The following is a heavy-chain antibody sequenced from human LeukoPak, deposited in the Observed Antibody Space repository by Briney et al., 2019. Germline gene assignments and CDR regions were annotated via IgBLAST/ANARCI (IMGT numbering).Heavy chain of an antibody. V-gene: IGHV4-59*01. J-gene: IGHJ3*02. Sequence: QASETLSLTCTVSGGSISSYYWSWIRQPPGKGLEWIGYMFHSGTTNYNPSLKSRVTISRDTSKSQFALELSSVTAADTAVYYCARRGGSPLGAFDIWGQGTMVTVSS. CDR1: GGSISSYY. D-gene: IGHD1-26*01. CDR2: MFHSGTT. CDR3: ARRGGSPLGAFDI.